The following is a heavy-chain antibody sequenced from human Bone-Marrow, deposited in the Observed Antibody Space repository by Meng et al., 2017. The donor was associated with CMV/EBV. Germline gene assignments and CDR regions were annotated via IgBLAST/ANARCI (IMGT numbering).Heavy chain of an antibody. CDR1: GGSISSGGYY. Sequence: TGSGGSISSGGYYWSWIRQHPGKGLEWIGYIYYSGSTYYNPSLKSRVTISVDTSKNQFSLKLSSVTAADTAVYYCARDQGFLEWLLWGQGTLVTVSS. CDR3: ARDQGFLEWLL. J-gene: IGHJ4*02. D-gene: IGHD3-3*01. V-gene: IGHV4-31*03. CDR2: IYYSGST.